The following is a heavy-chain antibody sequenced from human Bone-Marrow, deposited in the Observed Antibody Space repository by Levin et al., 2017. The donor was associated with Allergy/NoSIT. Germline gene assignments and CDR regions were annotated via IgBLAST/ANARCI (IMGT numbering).Heavy chain of an antibody. CDR1: GGSFSGYY. CDR2: INHSGST. J-gene: IGHJ5*02. V-gene: IGHV4-34*01. CDR3: ARGVRSTSSYNWFDP. D-gene: IGHD2-2*01. Sequence: SETLSLTCAVYGGSFSGYYWSWIRQPPGKGLEWIGEINHSGSTNYNPSLKSRVTISVDTSKNQFSLKLSSVTAADTAVYYCARGVRSTSSYNWFDPWGQGTLVTVSS.